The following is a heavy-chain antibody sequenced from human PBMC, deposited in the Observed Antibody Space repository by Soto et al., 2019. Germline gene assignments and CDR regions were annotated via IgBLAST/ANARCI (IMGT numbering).Heavy chain of an antibody. CDR1: GFNFKKFA. CDR3: AKADGEQWLVPHLDN. V-gene: IGHV3-23*01. D-gene: IGHD6-19*01. J-gene: IGHJ4*02. Sequence: EVHLLESGGGVVQPGGSLRLSCVASGFNFKKFAMAWVRQAPGEGLEWVSGISCCGGSTSYADSVKGRFRIARDDSKNTLSLQMNSLRVEDTAQYYCAKADGEQWLVPHLDNWGQGTLVTVS. CDR2: ISCCGGST.